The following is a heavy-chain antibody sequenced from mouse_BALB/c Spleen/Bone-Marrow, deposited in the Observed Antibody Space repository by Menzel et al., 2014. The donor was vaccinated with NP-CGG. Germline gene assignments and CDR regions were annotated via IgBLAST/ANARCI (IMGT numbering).Heavy chain of an antibody. CDR1: GFTFSNYW. J-gene: IGHJ3*01. CDR2: IRLRSHNYAT. V-gene: IGHV6-6*02. Sequence: LQQSGGGLVQPGRSMKLPCVASGFTFSNYWMNWVRQSPEKGLEWVAEIRLRSHNYATHYAESVKGRFTISRDDSKSSVYLQMNNLRAEDTGIYYCTTGFAYWGQGTLVTVSA. CDR3: TTGFAY.